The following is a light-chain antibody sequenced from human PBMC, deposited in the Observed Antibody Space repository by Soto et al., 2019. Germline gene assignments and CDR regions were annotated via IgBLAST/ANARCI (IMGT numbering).Light chain of an antibody. Sequence: QSALTQPASVSGSPGQSITISCTGTSSDIGSYKYVSWYQQHPGKAPKLIIYDVNNRPSGISDRFSGSKSGNTASLTISGLQAEDEADYYCSSFTTTPSYVFGTGTKVTVL. CDR1: SSDIGSYKY. J-gene: IGLJ1*01. CDR3: SSFTTTPSYV. CDR2: DVN. V-gene: IGLV2-14*01.